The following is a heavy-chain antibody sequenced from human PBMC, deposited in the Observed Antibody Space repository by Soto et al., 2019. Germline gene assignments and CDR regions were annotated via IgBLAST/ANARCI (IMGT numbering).Heavy chain of an antibody. Sequence: QVQLQESGPGLVKPSQTLSLTCSVSGGSISSSDSYWSWIRQHPGKGLEWFGYIYHTGSTYYNPSLKSRVTMSADTSKNQFPLQLTSVTAADTAVYFCARGRHFSISTGLNLFDPWGQGTLVTVSS. V-gene: IGHV4-31*03. CDR1: GGSISSSDSY. CDR3: ARGRHFSISTGLNLFDP. CDR2: IYHTGST. J-gene: IGHJ5*02. D-gene: IGHD3-9*01.